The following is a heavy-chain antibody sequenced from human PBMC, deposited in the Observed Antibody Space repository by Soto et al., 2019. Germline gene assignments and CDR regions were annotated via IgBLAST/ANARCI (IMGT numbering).Heavy chain of an antibody. CDR1: GGSISSGGYY. CDR3: ARSSNYYDSSGYYR. J-gene: IGHJ4*02. CDR2: IYYSGST. Sequence: SETLSLTCTVSGGSISSGGYYWSWIRQHPGKGLEWIGYIYYSGSTYYNPSLKSRVTISVDTSKNQFSLKLSSVTAADTAVYYCARSSNYYDSSGYYRWGQGTLVTVSS. V-gene: IGHV4-31*03. D-gene: IGHD3-22*01.